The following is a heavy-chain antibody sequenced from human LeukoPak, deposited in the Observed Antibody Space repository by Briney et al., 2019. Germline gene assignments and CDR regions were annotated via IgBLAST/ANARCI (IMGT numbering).Heavy chain of an antibody. CDR2: IIPIFGTA. V-gene: IGHV1-69*05. CDR1: GGTFSSCA. CDR3: ASGYSSGWFAGDYYYYMDV. J-gene: IGHJ6*03. Sequence: SVKVSCKASGGTFSSCAISWVRQAPGQGLEWMGGIIPIFGTANYAQKFQGRVTITTDESTSTAYMELSSLRSEDTAVYYCASGYSSGWFAGDYYYYMDVWGKGTTVTVSS. D-gene: IGHD6-19*01.